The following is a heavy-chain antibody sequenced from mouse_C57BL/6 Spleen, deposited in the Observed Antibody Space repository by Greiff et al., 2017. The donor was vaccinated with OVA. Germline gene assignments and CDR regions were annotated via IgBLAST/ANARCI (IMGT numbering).Heavy chain of an antibody. V-gene: IGHV10-3*01. CDR2: IRSKSSNYAT. J-gene: IGHJ1*03. CDR3: VRDRGNIGDWYFDV. Sequence: EVQLVESGGGLVQPKGSLKLSCAASGFTFNTYAMHWVRQAPGKGLEWVARIRSKSSNYATYYADSVKDRFTISRDDSQSMLYLQMNNLKTEDTAMYYCVRDRGNIGDWYFDVWGTGTTVTVSS. D-gene: IGHD2-1*01. CDR1: GFTFNTYA.